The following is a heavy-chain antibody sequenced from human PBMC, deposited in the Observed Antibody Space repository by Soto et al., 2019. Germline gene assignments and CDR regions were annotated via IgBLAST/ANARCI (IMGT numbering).Heavy chain of an antibody. Sequence: QVQLVQSGAEVKKPGSSVKVSCKASGGTFSSYAISWVRQAPGQGLEWMGGIIPIFGTANYAQKFQGRVPTTPDVXTSTAYMELSSLRSEDTAVYYCAAEGSGSALPFDYWGQGTLVTVSS. V-gene: IGHV1-69*05. CDR3: AAEGSGSALPFDY. CDR1: GGTFSSYA. CDR2: IIPIFGTA. D-gene: IGHD3-10*01. J-gene: IGHJ4*02.